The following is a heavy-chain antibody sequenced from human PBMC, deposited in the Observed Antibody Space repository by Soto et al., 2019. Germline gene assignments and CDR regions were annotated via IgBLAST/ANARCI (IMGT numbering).Heavy chain of an antibody. D-gene: IGHD5-12*01. Sequence: SETLSLTCTVSGGSISSYYWSWIRQPPGKGLEWIGYIYYSGSTNYNPSLKSRVTISVDTSKNQFSLKLSSVTAAGTAVYYCARERWLQLGWFDPWGQGTLVTVSS. V-gene: IGHV4-59*01. CDR2: IYYSGST. J-gene: IGHJ5*02. CDR1: GGSISSYY. CDR3: ARERWLQLGWFDP.